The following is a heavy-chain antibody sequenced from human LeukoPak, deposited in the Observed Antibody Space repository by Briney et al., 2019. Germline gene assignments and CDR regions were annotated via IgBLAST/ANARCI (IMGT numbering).Heavy chain of an antibody. V-gene: IGHV4-38-2*01. CDR3: ARPYSGSSRAYFQH. CDR2: IYHSGST. Sequence: PSETLSLTCAVSGYSISSGYYWGWIRQPPGKGLEWIGSIYHSGSTYYNPSLKSRVTISVDTSKNQLSLKLSSVIAADTAVYYRARPYSGSSRAYFQHWGQGTLVTVSS. J-gene: IGHJ1*01. D-gene: IGHD1-26*01. CDR1: GYSISSGYY.